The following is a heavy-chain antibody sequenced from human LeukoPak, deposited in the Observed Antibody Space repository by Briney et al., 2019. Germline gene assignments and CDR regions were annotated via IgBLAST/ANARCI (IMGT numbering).Heavy chain of an antibody. J-gene: IGHJ4*02. CDR2: ISGSDDST. CDR1: RLTFSSYA. Sequence: GGSLRLSCAASRLTFSSYAMSWVRQAPGKGLEWVSAISGSDDSTYYADSVKGRFTISRDNSKNTLYLQMDSLRAEDTALYYCAKGGLIAYFDYWGQGTLVTVSS. CDR3: AKGGLIAYFDY. D-gene: IGHD3-16*02. V-gene: IGHV3-23*01.